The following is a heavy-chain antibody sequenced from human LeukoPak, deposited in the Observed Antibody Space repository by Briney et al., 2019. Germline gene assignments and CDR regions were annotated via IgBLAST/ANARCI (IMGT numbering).Heavy chain of an antibody. V-gene: IGHV4-59*12. CDR1: GGSISSYY. D-gene: IGHD4-4*01. Sequence: SETLSLTCTVSGGSISSYYWSWIRQPPGKGLEWIGYIYYSGSTNYNPSLKSRVTITVDTSKNQFSLKLSSVTAADTAVYYCATTRPLTTVTTFDYWGQGTLVTVSS. J-gene: IGHJ4*02. CDR2: IYYSGST. CDR3: ATTRPLTTVTTFDY.